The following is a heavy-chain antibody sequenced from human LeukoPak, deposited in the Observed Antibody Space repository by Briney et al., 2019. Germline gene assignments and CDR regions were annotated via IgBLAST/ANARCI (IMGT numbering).Heavy chain of an antibody. D-gene: IGHD1-26*01. CDR1: GFTFSSYG. V-gene: IGHV3-30*18. CDR3: AKETGRWELE. CDR2: ISNDGSNK. Sequence: GRSLRLSCAASGFTFSSYGVHWVRQTPGKGLEWVAVISNDGSNKYYADSVKGRFTISRDNSKNTLYLQMNSLRAEDTAVYYCAKETGRWELEWGQGTLVTVSS. J-gene: IGHJ4*02.